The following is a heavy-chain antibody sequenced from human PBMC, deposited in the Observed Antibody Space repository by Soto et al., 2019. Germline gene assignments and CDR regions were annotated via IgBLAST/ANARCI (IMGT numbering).Heavy chain of an antibody. CDR3: ARGGGGYDYVWGSYRPFDY. V-gene: IGHV4-34*01. Sequence: QVQLQQWGAGLLKPSETLSLTCAVYGESFRDYYWSWIRQPPGKGLEWIGEINHSGSTNYNPFLKSRVTSSVDTSKNQFSLKLGSVTAADTAVYYCARGGGGYDYVWGSYRPFDYWGQGTLVTVSS. CDR1: GESFRDYY. J-gene: IGHJ4*02. CDR2: INHSGST. D-gene: IGHD3-16*02.